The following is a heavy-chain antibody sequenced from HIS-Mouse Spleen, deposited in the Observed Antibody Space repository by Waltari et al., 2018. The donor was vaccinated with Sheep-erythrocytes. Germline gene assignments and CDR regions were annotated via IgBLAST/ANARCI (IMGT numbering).Heavy chain of an antibody. CDR2: ISYDGSNK. Sequence: VQPGRSLRLSCAASGFTFSSYGMHWVRQAPGKGLEWVAVISYDGSNKYYADSVKGRFTISRDNSKNTLYLQMNSLRAEDTAVYYCAKADSGSYRGYFDYWGQETLVTVSS. CDR1: GFTFSSYG. J-gene: IGHJ4*02. V-gene: IGHV3-30*18. CDR3: AKADSGSYRGYFDY. D-gene: IGHD1-26*01.